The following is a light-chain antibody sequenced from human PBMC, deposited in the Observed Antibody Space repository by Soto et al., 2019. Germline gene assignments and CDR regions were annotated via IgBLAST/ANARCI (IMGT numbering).Light chain of an antibody. CDR2: GAS. CDR3: QQYNDWPPA. V-gene: IGKV3-15*01. Sequence: ETVMTQSPATLYLSPGERATLSCRASQSIKSKLVWYQQKPGQAPRFLIYGASTRATDISARFRGSGSGTEFTLTIDSLQSEDFAVYYCQQYNDWPPALGGGTKVELK. J-gene: IGKJ4*01. CDR1: QSIKSK.